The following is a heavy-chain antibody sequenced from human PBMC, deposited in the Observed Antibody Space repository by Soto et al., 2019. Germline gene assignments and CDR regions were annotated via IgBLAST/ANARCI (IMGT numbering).Heavy chain of an antibody. J-gene: IGHJ6*02. CDR2: ISAKNGDT. V-gene: IGHV1-18*01. D-gene: IGHD1-26*01. CDR3: VRDRDSDTWPSRDV. CDR1: GYSFTRNG. Sequence: QVHLVQSGAELKKPGASVRVYCKASGYSFTRNGISWVRQAPGQGLEWMGWISAKNGDTNYAQKFQGRVIMTTDTSTSTAYMELRSLRSDDTAVYYCVRDRDSDTWPSRDVWGQGTTVTVSS.